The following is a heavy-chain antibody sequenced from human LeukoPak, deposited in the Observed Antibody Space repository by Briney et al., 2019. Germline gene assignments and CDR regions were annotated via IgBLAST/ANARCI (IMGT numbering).Heavy chain of an antibody. J-gene: IGHJ4*02. Sequence: SVKVSCKASGGTFSSYAISWVRQAPGQGLEWMGRIIPIFGTANYAQKFQGRVTITTDESTSTAYMELSSLRSEDTAVYYCARERTQGLYYFDYWGQGTLVTVSS. CDR3: ARERTQGLYYFDY. V-gene: IGHV1-69*05. CDR1: GGTFSSYA. CDR2: IIPIFGTA.